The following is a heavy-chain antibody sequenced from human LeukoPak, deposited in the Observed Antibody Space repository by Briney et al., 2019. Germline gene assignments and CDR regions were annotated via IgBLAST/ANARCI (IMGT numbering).Heavy chain of an antibody. D-gene: IGHD3-22*01. V-gene: IGHV3-23*01. Sequence: GGSLRLSCAASGFTFSDYDMSWVRQAPGKGLEWVSAISGSGGSTYYADSVKGRFTISRDNSKNTLYLQMNSLRAEDTAVYYCAKDYYDSSGYEAPSDYWGQGTLVTVSS. J-gene: IGHJ4*02. CDR1: GFTFSDYD. CDR2: ISGSGGST. CDR3: AKDYYDSSGYEAPSDY.